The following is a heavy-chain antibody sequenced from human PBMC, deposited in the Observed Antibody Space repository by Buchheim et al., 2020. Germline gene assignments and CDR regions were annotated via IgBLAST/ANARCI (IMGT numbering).Heavy chain of an antibody. CDR1: GFTFSIYW. J-gene: IGHJ4*02. CDR2: IKSDGSST. CDR3: ARGDGGYSAY. Sequence: EVQLVESGGGLVQPGGSLTLARAASGFTFSIYWMHWVRQAPGKGLVGVSRIKSDGSSTSYADSVKGRFTISRDNAKNTVYLQMNSLRAEDTAVYYCARGDGGYSAYWGQGTL. V-gene: IGHV3-74*01. D-gene: IGHD5-18*01.